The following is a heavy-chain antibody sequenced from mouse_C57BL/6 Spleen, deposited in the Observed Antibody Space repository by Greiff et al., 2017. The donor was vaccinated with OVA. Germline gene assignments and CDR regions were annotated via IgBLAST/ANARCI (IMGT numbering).Heavy chain of an antibody. V-gene: IGHV1-43*01. D-gene: IGHD2-2*01. CDR1: GYSFTGYY. J-gene: IGHJ1*03. CDR2: INPSTGGT. CDR3: ARRRGGYDEYSDV. Sequence: EVQGVESGPELVKPGASVKISCKASGYSFTGYYMHWVKQSSEKSLEWIGEINPSTGGTSYNQKFKGKATLTVDKSSSTAYMQLKSLTSEDSAVYYCARRRGGYDEYSDVWGTGTTVTVSS.